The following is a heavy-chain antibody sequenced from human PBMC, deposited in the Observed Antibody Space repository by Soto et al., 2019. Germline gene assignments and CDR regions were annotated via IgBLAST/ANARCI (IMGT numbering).Heavy chain of an antibody. Sequence: ASVKVSCKASGYTFTSYYMHCVRQAPGQVLEWMGIINPSGGSTSYAQKFQGRVTMTRDTSTSTVYMELSSLRSEDTAVYYCARDIINSSGYYGFDYWGQGTLVTVSS. V-gene: IGHV1-46*01. D-gene: IGHD3-22*01. CDR2: INPSGGST. J-gene: IGHJ4*02. CDR1: GYTFTSYY. CDR3: ARDIINSSGYYGFDY.